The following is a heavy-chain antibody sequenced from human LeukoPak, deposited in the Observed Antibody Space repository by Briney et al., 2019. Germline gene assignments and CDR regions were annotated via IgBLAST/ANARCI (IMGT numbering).Heavy chain of an antibody. J-gene: IGHJ4*02. CDR3: ARANTIMTTVVTSFDS. D-gene: IGHD4-23*01. Sequence: ASVTVSYKASGYTFTDYHIHWVRQAPGQGLEWMGWIGPNSGGTDYAQKFQGRVTMTRDTSISTAYLVLSRLASDDTAVYYCARANTIMTTVVTSFDSWGQGTLVTVSS. CDR1: GYTFTDYH. CDR2: IGPNSGGT. V-gene: IGHV1-2*02.